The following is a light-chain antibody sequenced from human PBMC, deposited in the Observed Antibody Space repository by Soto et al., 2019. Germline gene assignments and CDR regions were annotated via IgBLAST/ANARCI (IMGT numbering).Light chain of an antibody. CDR1: SSNIGAGYD. Sequence: QSVLTQPPSVSGGPWQRVTISCTGSSSNIGAGYDVHWYQQLPGTAPKLLIYGNSNRPSGVPDRFSGSKSGTSASLAITGLQAEDEADYYCQSYDSSQSGSVFGTGTRVTVL. V-gene: IGLV1-40*01. CDR3: QSYDSSQSGSV. CDR2: GNS. J-gene: IGLJ1*01.